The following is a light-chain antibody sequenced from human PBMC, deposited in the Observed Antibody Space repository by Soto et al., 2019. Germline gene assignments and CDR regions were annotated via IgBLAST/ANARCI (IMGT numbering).Light chain of an antibody. CDR1: SSNIGNNY. CDR3: GTWDSSLSAGWV. J-gene: IGLJ3*02. Sequence: QSVLTQPPSVSAAPGQKVTISCSGSSSNIGNNYVSWYQQLPGTAPKLLIYENNKRPPGIPDRFSGSKSGTSATLGITGLQTGDEADYYCGTWDSSLSAGWVFGGGTKVTVL. CDR2: ENN. V-gene: IGLV1-51*02.